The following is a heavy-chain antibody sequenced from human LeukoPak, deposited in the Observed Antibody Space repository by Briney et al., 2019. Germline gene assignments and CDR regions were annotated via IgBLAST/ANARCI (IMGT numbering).Heavy chain of an antibody. J-gene: IGHJ4*02. CDR1: GFTFSGYW. CDR2: IKEDGSEK. CDR3: VRDCGFHTFDY. D-gene: IGHD2-21*01. V-gene: IGHV3-7*05. Sequence: PGGSLRLSCAASGFTFSGYWMTWVRQAPGKGLEYVVNIKEDGSEKYYVDSVKGRFTISRDNTKNSLYLQMSSLGGDDTAVYYCVRDCGFHTFDYWGQGTLVTVSS.